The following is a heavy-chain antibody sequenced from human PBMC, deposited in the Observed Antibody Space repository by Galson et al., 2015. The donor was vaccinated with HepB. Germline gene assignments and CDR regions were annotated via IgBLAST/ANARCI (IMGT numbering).Heavy chain of an antibody. CDR3: AASGSSGYYTQVDY. J-gene: IGHJ4*02. D-gene: IGHD3-22*01. CDR1: GFTFSSYG. V-gene: IGHV3-33*01. CDR2: IWYDGSNK. Sequence: SLRLSCAASGFTFSSYGMHWVRQAPGKGLEWVAVIWYDGSNKYYADSVKGRFTISRDNSKNTLYLQMNSLRAEDTAVYYCAASGSSGYYTQVDYWGQGTLVTVSS.